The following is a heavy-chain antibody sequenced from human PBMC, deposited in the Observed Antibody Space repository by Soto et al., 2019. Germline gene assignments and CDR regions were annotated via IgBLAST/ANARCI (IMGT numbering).Heavy chain of an antibody. CDR3: ARFKLGDDY. D-gene: IGHD5-12*01. CDR1: GGTFSNST. CDR2: LIPILGLA. V-gene: IGHV1-69*02. J-gene: IGHJ4*02. Sequence: QVQLVQSGAEVRKPGSSVKVSCQASGGTFSNSTVTWVRQAPGQGLEWMGRLIPILGLANYAQKFRGRLTITADKSTTTAYMELRSLRSEDTAMYYCARFKLGDDYWGQGTLVNVSS.